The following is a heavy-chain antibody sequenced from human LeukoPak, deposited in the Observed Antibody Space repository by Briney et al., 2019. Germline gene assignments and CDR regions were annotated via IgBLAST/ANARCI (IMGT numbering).Heavy chain of an antibody. CDR2: ISYDGSNK. V-gene: IGHV3-30-3*02. CDR1: GFTFGDYA. CDR3: AKAAPVAGTDHDAFDI. Sequence: GGSLRLSCTASGFTFGDYAMSWFRQAPGKGLEWVAVISYDGSNKYYADSVKGRFTISRDNSKNTLYLQMNSLRAEDTAVYYCAKAAPVAGTDHDAFDIWGQGTMVTVSS. J-gene: IGHJ3*02. D-gene: IGHD6-19*01.